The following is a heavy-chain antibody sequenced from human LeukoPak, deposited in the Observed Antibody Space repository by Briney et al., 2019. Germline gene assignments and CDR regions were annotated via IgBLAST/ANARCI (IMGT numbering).Heavy chain of an antibody. CDR3: ARDRDSSGYYMISGFDP. CDR2: ISYDGNIE. Sequence: GGSLRLSCAASRFTFSNYAIHWVRQAPGKGLEWVAIISYDGNIEYYADSVKGRFTISRDNSKNTLYLQMNSLRVEDTAVYYCARDRDSSGYYMISGFDPWGQGTLVTVSS. D-gene: IGHD3-3*01. V-gene: IGHV3-30*04. CDR1: RFTFSNYA. J-gene: IGHJ5*02.